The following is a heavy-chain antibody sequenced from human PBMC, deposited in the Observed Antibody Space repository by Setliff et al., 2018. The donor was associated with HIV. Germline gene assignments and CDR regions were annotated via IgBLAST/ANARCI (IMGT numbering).Heavy chain of an antibody. J-gene: IGHJ4*01. D-gene: IGHD3-3*01. CDR3: APGEGVASTYYHD. V-gene: IGHV4-38-2*01. CDR2: IHHTGST. Sequence: TSETLSLTCAVSGYSISSGCYWGWIRQPPGKGLEWIGFIHHTGSTVSNPSLKSRVTILMDLSRNQLSLHLASVTTADTAVYFCAPGEGVASTYYHDWGQGTQVTVSS. CDR1: GYSISSGCY.